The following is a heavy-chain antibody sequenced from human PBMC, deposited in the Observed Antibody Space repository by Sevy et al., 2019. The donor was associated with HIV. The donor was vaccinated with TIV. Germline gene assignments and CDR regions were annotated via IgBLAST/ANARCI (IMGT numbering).Heavy chain of an antibody. D-gene: IGHD6-19*01. J-gene: IGHJ6*02. CDR3: ANACGSGWDLGYYYGMDV. CDR2: ISWDGGST. CDR1: GFTFDDYT. V-gene: IGHV3-43*01. Sequence: GGSLRLSCAASGFTFDDYTMHWVRQAPGKGLEWVSLISWDGGSTYYADSVKGRFTITRDNSKNSLYLQMNSLRTADTALYYFANACGSGWDLGYYYGMDVWGQGTTVTVSS.